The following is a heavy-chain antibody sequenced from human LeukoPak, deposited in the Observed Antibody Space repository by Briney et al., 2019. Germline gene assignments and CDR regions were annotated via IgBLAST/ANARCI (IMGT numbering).Heavy chain of an antibody. J-gene: IGHJ4*02. CDR2: ISGSGGST. CDR1: GFTFSSYA. CDR3: AKVHYYDSSGFSYYFDF. V-gene: IGHV3-23*01. Sequence: QPGGSLRLSCAASGFTFSSYAMSWVRQAPGKGLEWVSAISGSGGSTYYADSVRGRSTISRDNSKNTLYLQMNSLRAEDTAVYYCAKVHYYDSSGFSYYFDFWGLGTLVTVSS. D-gene: IGHD3-22*01.